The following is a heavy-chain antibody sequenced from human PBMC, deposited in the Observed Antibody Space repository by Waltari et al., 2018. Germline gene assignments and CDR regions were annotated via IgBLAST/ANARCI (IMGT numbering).Heavy chain of an antibody. D-gene: IGHD3-10*01. V-gene: IGHV1-2*02. CDR1: GYILTGDY. Sequence: QVQLVPSGAEVKKPGASVKFSSKASGYILTGDYMHWVRQAPGQGLEWMGWINPNSAGTKYAQKFQGRVTMTRDTSISTAYLELTRLRSDDTAVYYCARGLGTTLNYIDYWGQGTLVTVSS. CDR2: INPNSAGT. CDR3: ARGLGTTLNYIDY. J-gene: IGHJ4*02.